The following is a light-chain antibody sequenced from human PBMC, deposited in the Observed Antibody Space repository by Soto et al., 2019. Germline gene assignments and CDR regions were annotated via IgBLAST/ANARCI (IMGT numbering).Light chain of an antibody. CDR1: QSITSNY. Sequence: EIVLTQSPGTLSLSPGERATLSCRASQSITSNYFAWYQQKPGHAPSLLIYGTSGRATGIPDRFSGSGSGTDFTLTISRLEPEDFAVYYCQQYGGAHTRTFGQGKKMEI. CDR3: QQYGGAHTRT. CDR2: GTS. V-gene: IGKV3-20*01. J-gene: IGKJ2*01.